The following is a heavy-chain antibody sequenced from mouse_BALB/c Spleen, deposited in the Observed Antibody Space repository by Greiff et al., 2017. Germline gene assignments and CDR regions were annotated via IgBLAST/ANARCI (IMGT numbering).Heavy chain of an antibody. CDR3: ARALTTVVPVYFDY. CDR1: GFTFTDYY. CDR2: IRNKANGYTT. D-gene: IGHD1-1*01. V-gene: IGHV7-3*02. J-gene: IGHJ2*01. Sequence: DVKLVESGGGLVQPGGSLRLSCATSGFTFTDYYMSWVRQPPGKALEWLGFIRNKANGYTTEYSASVKGRFTISRDNSQSILYLQMNTLRAEDSATYYCARALTTVVPVYFDYWGQGTTRTVSS.